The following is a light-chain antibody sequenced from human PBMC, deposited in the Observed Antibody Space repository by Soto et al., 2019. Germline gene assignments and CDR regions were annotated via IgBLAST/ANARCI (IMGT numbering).Light chain of an antibody. CDR2: VNV. CDR1: NSNIGAGYD. CDR3: QSYDNMLSASV. J-gene: IGLJ3*02. V-gene: IGLV1-40*01. Sequence: QPVLTQPPSVSGAPGQRVTISCTGSNSNIGAGYDVHWYQQLPGTAPKLLIYVNVNRPSGVPDRFSASKSGTSASLAIAGLQAEDEGDYYCQSYDNMLSASVFGGGTKLTVL.